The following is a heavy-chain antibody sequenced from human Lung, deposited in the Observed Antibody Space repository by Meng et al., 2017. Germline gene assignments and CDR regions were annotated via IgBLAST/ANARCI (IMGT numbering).Heavy chain of an antibody. V-gene: IGHV4-4*02. Sequence: QVQFPALGPGPVEPWGTLSHPGAVPGVSISSINWWSWVRQPPGKGLEWIGEIYHSGSTNYNPSLKSRVTISVDKSKNQFSLKLSSVTAADTAVYYCARGSITMVRGVSVFDPWGQGTLVTVSS. J-gene: IGHJ5*02. CDR1: GVSISSINW. CDR2: IYHSGST. CDR3: ARGSITMVRGVSVFDP. D-gene: IGHD3-10*01.